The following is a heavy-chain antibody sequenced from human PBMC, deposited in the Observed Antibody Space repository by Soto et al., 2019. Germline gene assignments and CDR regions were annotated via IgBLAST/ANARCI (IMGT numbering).Heavy chain of an antibody. J-gene: IGHJ4*02. CDR3: ASASTSSCHDY. CDR1: GYTFTSYG. D-gene: IGHD6-13*01. V-gene: IGHV1-18*01. Sequence: QVQLVQSGAEVKKPGASVKVSCKTSGYTFTSYGISWVRQAPGQGLEWMGWISAYNGNTKYAQKLQGRVTMTTDTSTRPAYMELRSLRSDDTAVSYCASASTSSCHDYWGQGTLVTVSS. CDR2: ISAYNGNT.